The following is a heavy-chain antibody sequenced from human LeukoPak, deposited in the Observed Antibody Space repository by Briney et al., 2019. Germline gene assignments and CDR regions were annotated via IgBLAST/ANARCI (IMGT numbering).Heavy chain of an antibody. CDR2: INHSGST. CDR1: GGSFSGYY. V-gene: IGHV4-34*01. Sequence: SETLSLTCAVYGGSFSGYYWSWIRQPPGKGLEWIGEINHSGSTNYNPSPKSRVTISVDTSKNQFSLKLSSVTAADTAVYYCARGAGFPRYSSSWEGIPRYYYYMDVWGKGTTVTVSS. D-gene: IGHD6-13*01. CDR3: ARGAGFPRYSSSWEGIPRYYYYMDV. J-gene: IGHJ6*03.